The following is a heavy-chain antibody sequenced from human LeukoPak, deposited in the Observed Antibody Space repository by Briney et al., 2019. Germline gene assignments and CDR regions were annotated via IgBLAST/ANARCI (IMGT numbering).Heavy chain of an antibody. J-gene: IGHJ5*02. D-gene: IGHD3-16*01. V-gene: IGHV3-23*01. Sequence: GGSLRLSCAASGFTFSSYAMSWVRQAPGKGLEWVSAISGSGGSTYYADPVKGRFTISRDNSKNTLYLQMNSLRAEDTAVYYCAKDQGDGWGKVNWFDPWGQGTLVTVSS. CDR3: AKDQGDGWGKVNWFDP. CDR2: ISGSGGST. CDR1: GFTFSSYA.